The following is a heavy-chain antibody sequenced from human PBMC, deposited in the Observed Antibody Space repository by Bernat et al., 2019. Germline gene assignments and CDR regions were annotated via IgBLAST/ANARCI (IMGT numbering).Heavy chain of an antibody. D-gene: IGHD3-10*01. J-gene: IGHJ4*02. Sequence: GSTHYNPSLKSRVTISVDTSKNQFSLKLSSVTAADTTVYYCAREHYGSGSYGGGFDYWGQGTLVTVSS. V-gene: IGHV4-31*02. CDR3: AREHYGSGSYGGGFDY. CDR2: GST.